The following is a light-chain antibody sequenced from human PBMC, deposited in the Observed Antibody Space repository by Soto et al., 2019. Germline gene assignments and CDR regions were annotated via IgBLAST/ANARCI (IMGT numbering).Light chain of an antibody. CDR2: AAS. Sequence: DIQMTQSPSSVSASVGDRVTITCRASQGISSYLAWYQQKPGKAPELLIYAASTLQSGVPSRFSGSGSGTDFTLTISCLQSEDFATYYCQQYYSFPWTFGQGTKVDTK. J-gene: IGKJ1*01. CDR3: QQYYSFPWT. V-gene: IGKV1-9*01. CDR1: QGISSY.